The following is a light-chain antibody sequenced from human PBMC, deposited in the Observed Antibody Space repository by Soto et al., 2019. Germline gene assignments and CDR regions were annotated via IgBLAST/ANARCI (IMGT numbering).Light chain of an antibody. J-gene: IGLJ1*01. Sequence: QSVLTQPASVSGSPGQSTTISCTGTSYDVGAYNFVSWYQQYPGKAPKLMVFGVINRPSGVSNRFSGSKTGNTASLTISGLQAEDEAFYYCFSHRSGDSHVFXTGTKVTVL. V-gene: IGLV2-14*01. CDR3: FSHRSGDSHV. CDR1: SYDVGAYNF. CDR2: GVI.